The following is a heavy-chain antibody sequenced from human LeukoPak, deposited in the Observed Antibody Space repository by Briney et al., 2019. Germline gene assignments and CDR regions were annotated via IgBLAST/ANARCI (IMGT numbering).Heavy chain of an antibody. Sequence: ASVKVSCKTSGYTFTNYFTHWVRQAPGQGLEWMGMIDPGNGGTTYAQNFQGRVTMTRDTSTSTVYMELSSLRSDDTAVYYCGRELGGGYHDYWGQGILVTVSS. CDR3: GRELGGGYHDY. J-gene: IGHJ4*02. V-gene: IGHV1-46*01. D-gene: IGHD2-15*01. CDR2: IDPGNGGT. CDR1: GYTFTNYF.